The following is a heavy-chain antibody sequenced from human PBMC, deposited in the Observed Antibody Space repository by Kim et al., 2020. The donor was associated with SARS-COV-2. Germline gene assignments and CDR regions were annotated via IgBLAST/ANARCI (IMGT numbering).Heavy chain of an antibody. CDR2: ISGSSGGS. Sequence: GGSLRLSCAASGFTFSDYAMSWVRQAPGKGLEWVSVISGSSGGSYYADSVKGRFTISGDNSKSTLYLQMNSLRAEDTAVYYCAKHSGSYLYWYFDLWGRGTLVTVSS. D-gene: IGHD1-26*01. CDR3: AKHSGSYLYWYFDL. J-gene: IGHJ2*01. CDR1: GFTFSDYA. V-gene: IGHV3-23*01.